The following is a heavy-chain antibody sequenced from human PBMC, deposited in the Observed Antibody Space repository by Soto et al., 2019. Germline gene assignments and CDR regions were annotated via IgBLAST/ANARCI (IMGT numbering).Heavy chain of an antibody. V-gene: IGHV3-23*01. CDR1: GFSISSYA. Sequence: EVQLLESGGGLVQPGGSLRLSCAASGFSISSYAMYWVRQAPGKGLEWVSAISDRGDTTHYADSVKGRFTISRDTSKNTLSLQLNTLRADDTAVYYCAKDKPGTTSFDFWGQGTLVTVSS. CDR2: ISDRGDTT. D-gene: IGHD1-1*01. J-gene: IGHJ4*02. CDR3: AKDKPGTTSFDF.